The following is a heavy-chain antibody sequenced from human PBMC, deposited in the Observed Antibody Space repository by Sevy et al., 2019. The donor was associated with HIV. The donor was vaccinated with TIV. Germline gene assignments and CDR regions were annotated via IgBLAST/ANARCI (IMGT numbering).Heavy chain of an antibody. J-gene: IGHJ4*02. D-gene: IGHD3-22*01. CDR1: GFTFSNYA. Sequence: GGSLRLSCEASGFTFSNYAMSWVRQAPGKGLEWVSAISGSGGSTYYADSMKGPFTISRDNSKNTVYLQMNSLRAEDTAVYYCAKGDRGDYYDSSGYTLIDYWGQGTLVTVSS. CDR3: AKGDRGDYYDSSGYTLIDY. V-gene: IGHV3-23*01. CDR2: ISGSGGST.